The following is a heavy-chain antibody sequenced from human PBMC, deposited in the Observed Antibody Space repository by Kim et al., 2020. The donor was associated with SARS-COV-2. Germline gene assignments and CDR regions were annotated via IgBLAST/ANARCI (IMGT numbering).Heavy chain of an antibody. Sequence: ASVKVSCKASGYTFTSYDINWVRQATGQGLEWMGWMNHNSGNTGYAQKFQGRVTMTRNTSISTAYMDLSSLRSEDTAVYYCARGYRAAAGPFYYYYYMDVWGKGTTVTVSS. CDR3: ARGYRAAAGPFYYYYYMDV. V-gene: IGHV1-8*01. J-gene: IGHJ6*03. CDR1: GYTFTSYD. CDR2: MNHNSGNT. D-gene: IGHD6-13*01.